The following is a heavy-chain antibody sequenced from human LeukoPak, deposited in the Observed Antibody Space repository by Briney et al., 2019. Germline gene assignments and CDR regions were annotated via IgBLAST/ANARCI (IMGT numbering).Heavy chain of an antibody. J-gene: IGHJ6*02. V-gene: IGHV3-21*01. CDR2: ISGSNNYI. CDR1: GFTFSSYI. CDR3: ASGYTHGLDV. Sequence: GGSLRLSCAASGFTFSSYIMNWVRQAPGKGLEWVSSISGSNNYIYYADSVKGRFTISRDNAKNSLYLQMNSLRADDTAVYYCASGYTHGLDVWGQGTTVTVSS. D-gene: IGHD5-18*01.